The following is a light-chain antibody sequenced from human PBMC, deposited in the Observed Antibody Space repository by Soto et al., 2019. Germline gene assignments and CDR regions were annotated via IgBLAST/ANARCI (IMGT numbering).Light chain of an antibody. CDR2: EVR. V-gene: IGLV2-14*01. J-gene: IGLJ3*02. CDR3: SAYTAISTLV. Sequence: QSALTQPASVSGSAGQSITISCSGTMRDVGAYNLVSWYQQHPGTAPKLIIYEVRNRPSGISSRFSGSRSGNTASLTISGLKPEDEGDYYCSAYTAISTLVFGGGTKRTVL. CDR1: MRDVGAYNL.